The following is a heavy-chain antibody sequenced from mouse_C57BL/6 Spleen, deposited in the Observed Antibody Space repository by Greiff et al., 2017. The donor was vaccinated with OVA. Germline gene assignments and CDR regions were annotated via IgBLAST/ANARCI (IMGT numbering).Heavy chain of an antibody. CDR2: ISDGGSYT. CDR3: ARVRDYYYYAMDY. CDR1: GFTFSSYA. J-gene: IGHJ4*01. V-gene: IGHV5-4*03. D-gene: IGHD1-1*01. Sequence: EVKLVESGGGLVKPGGSLKLSCAASGFTFSSYAMSWVRQTPEKRLEWVATISDGGSYTYYPDNVKGRFTISRDNAKNNLYLQMSHLKSEDTAMYYCARVRDYYYYAMDYWGQGTSVTVSS.